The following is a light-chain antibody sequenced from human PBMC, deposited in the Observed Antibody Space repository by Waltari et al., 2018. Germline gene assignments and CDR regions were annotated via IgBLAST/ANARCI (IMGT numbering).Light chain of an antibody. CDR1: QSISFW. V-gene: IGKV1-5*03. CDR2: KES. CDR3: QQYNSYRT. Sequence: DIQMTQSPSTLSASVGDRVTITCRASQSISFWLAWYQQKPGKAPKLLIYKESSLESGVPSRFSCSGSGTEFTLTISSLQPDDFATYYCQQYNSYRTFGQGTKVEIK. J-gene: IGKJ1*01.